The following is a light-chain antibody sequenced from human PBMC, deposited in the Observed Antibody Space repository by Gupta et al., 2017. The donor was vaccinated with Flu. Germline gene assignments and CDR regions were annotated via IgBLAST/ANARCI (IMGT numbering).Light chain of an antibody. J-gene: IGKJ1*01. V-gene: IGKV4-1*01. Sequence: SLGDRATINCKSSQSCLANSKNKNNITWYRQKPGRTPKLFIYWASSRESGVPDRFVGRRSATDFTLTISSLQAEDVAVYSCLQDESTPRTFGQGTKLEIK. CDR2: WAS. CDR1: QSCLANSKNKNN. CDR3: LQDESTPRT.